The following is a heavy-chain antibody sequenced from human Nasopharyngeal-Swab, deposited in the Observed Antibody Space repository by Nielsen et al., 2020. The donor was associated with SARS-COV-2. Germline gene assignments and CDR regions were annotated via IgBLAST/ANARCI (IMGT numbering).Heavy chain of an antibody. D-gene: IGHD1-1*01. CDR3: ASQGATGTHYYYYYMDV. Sequence: SVKVSCKASGGTFSSYAISWVRQAPGQGLEWMGGITPIFGTANYAQKFQGRVTITADESTSTAYMELSSLRSEDTAVYYCASQGATGTHYYYYYMDVWGKGTTVTVSS. CDR2: ITPIFGTA. V-gene: IGHV1-69*13. CDR1: GGTFSSYA. J-gene: IGHJ6*03.